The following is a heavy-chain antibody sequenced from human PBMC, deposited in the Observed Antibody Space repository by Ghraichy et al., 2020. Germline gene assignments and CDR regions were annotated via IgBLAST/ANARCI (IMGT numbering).Heavy chain of an antibody. CDR1: GFTFISYS. V-gene: IGHV3-21*01. D-gene: IGHD2-15*01. J-gene: IGHJ3*02. CDR2: IDSSSSYI. Sequence: LSLTCAASGFTFISYSMDWVRQAPGKGLEWVAYIDSSSSYIYYADSVKGRFTISRDNAKNSLFLQMNSLRADDTAVYYCARDPGYCSGGNCYNDAFNIWGQGTMVTVSS. CDR3: ARDPGYCSGGNCYNDAFNI.